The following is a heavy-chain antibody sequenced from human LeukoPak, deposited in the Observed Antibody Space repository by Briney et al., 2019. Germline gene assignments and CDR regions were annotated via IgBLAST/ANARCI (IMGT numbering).Heavy chain of an antibody. CDR1: GFTFSSYE. V-gene: IGHV3-48*03. CDR3: ARAGNCSSTSCYVTALDI. D-gene: IGHD2-2*01. CDR2: ISSSGSTI. J-gene: IGHJ3*02. Sequence: GGSLRLSCAASGFTFSSYEMNWVRQAPGKGLEWVSYISSSGSTIYYADSVKGRFTISRDNAKNSLYLQMNSLRAEDTAVYYCARAGNCSSTSCYVTALDIWGQGTMVTVSS.